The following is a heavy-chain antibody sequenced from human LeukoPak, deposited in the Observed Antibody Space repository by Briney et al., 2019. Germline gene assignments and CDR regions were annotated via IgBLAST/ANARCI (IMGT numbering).Heavy chain of an antibody. CDR2: INTNTGNP. CDR3: ARAGYYYDSSGIDY. D-gene: IGHD3-22*01. Sequence: ASVKVSCKASGYTFTSYGISWVRQAPGQGLEWMGWINTNTGNPTYAQGFTGRFVFSLDTSVSTAYLQISSLKAEDTAVYYCARAGYYYDSSGIDYWGQGTLVTVPS. V-gene: IGHV7-4-1*02. CDR1: GYTFTSYG. J-gene: IGHJ4*02.